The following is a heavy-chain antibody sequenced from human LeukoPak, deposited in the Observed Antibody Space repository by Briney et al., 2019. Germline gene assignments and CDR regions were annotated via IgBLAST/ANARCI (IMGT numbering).Heavy chain of an antibody. V-gene: IGHV1-69*13. CDR3: ATANPIAVAGSLSPYYYYYYMDV. CDR2: IIPIFGTA. D-gene: IGHD6-19*01. Sequence: SVKVSCKASGGTFIRYVIRWVRQAPGQGLEWVGGIIPIFGTANYAQKFQGRVTITADESTSTAYMELSSLRSEDTAVYYCATANPIAVAGSLSPYYYYYYMDVWGKGTTVTISS. CDR1: GGTFIRYV. J-gene: IGHJ6*03.